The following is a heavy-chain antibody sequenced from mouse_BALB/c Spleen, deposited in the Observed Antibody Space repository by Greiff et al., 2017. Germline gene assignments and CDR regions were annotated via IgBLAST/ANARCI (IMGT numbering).Heavy chain of an antibody. CDR2: ISSGGST. V-gene: IGHV5-6-5*01. Sequence: EVKVVESGGGLVKPGGSLKLSCAASGFTFSSYAMSWVRQTPEKRLEWVASISSGGSTYYPDSVKGRFTISRDNARNILYLQMSSLRSEDTAMYYCARDRYDDAMDYWGQGTSVTVSS. D-gene: IGHD2-14*01. CDR3: ARDRYDDAMDY. J-gene: IGHJ4*01. CDR1: GFTFSSYA.